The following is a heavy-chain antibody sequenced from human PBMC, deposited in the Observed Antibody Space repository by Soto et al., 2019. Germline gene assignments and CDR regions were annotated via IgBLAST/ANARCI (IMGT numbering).Heavy chain of an antibody. CDR2: IYPGDSDT. Sequence: KGLEWMGIIYPGDSDTRYSPSFQDQVTISADKSISTAYLQWSSLKASDTAMYYCARHYGEPVGYYYYFMDVRGKRTTVIV. CDR3: ARHYGEPVGYYYYFMDV. J-gene: IGHJ6*03. V-gene: IGHV5-51*01. D-gene: IGHD4-17*01.